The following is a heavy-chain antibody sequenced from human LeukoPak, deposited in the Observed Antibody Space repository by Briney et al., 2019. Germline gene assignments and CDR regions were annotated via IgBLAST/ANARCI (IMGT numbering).Heavy chain of an antibody. CDR3: ARVKFPGCSSTSCGWFDP. CDR1: GYTSTSYA. Sequence: GASVKVSCKASGYTSTSYAMNWVRQAPGQGLEWMGWINTNTGNPTYAQGFTGRFVFSLDTSVSTAYLQISSLKAEDTAVYYCARVKFPGCSSTSCGWFDPWGQGTLVTVSS. D-gene: IGHD2-2*01. J-gene: IGHJ5*02. CDR2: INTNTGNP. V-gene: IGHV7-4-1*02.